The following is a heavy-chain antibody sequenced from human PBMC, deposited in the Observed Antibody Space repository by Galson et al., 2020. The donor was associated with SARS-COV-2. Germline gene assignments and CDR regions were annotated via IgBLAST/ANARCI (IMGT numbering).Heavy chain of an antibody. Sequence: ETSETLSLTCTVSGGSISSGGYYWSWIRQHPGKGLEWIGYICYSGSTYYNPSLKSRVTISVDTSKNQFSLKLSSVTAADTAVYYCARETGGGIGSSWTDAFDIWGQGTMVTVSS. D-gene: IGHD6-13*01. V-gene: IGHV4-31*03. CDR1: GGSISSGGYY. CDR2: ICYSGST. J-gene: IGHJ3*02. CDR3: ARETGGGIGSSWTDAFDI.